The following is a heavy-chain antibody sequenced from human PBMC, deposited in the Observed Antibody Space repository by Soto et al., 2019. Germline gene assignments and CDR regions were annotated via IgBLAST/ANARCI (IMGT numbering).Heavy chain of an antibody. D-gene: IGHD5-12*01. J-gene: IGHJ4*02. CDR1: GGSISSGGYY. Sequence: SETLSLTCTVSGGSISSGGYYWSWIRQHPGKGLEWIGYIYYSGSSYYNPSLKSRVTVSVDTSRNQFSLKLSSVTAADTAVYYCARGGGSGYSGYHRYFDYWGQGTLVTVSS. V-gene: IGHV4-31*03. CDR3: ARGGGSGYSGYHRYFDY. CDR2: IYYSGSS.